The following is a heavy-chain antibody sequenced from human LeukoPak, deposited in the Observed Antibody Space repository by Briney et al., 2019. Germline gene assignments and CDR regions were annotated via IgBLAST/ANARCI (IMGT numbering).Heavy chain of an antibody. CDR2: IIPISATA. D-gene: IGHD3-3*01. CDR1: GGTLSSYA. CDR3: ARASYDFWSGPLYYYYMDV. V-gene: IGHV1-69*01. J-gene: IGHJ6*03. Sequence: SVKVSCKASGGTLSSYAISWVRQAPGQGLEWVGGIIPISATANYAQKFQGRVTITADESTSTAYMELSSLRSEDTAVYYCARASYDFWSGPLYYYYMDVWGKGTTVTVSS.